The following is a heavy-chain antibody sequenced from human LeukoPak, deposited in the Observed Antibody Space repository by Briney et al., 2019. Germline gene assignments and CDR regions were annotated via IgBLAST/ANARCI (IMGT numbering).Heavy chain of an antibody. CDR2: IIGNGGST. Sequence: GGSLRHSCAASGFTFSNYAMSWVRQAPGKGLEWVSGIIGNGGSTYYAGPVKGRFTISRDNSKNTVYLQMNSLRADDTAVYYCAKELSPYSSSWFDYWGQGTLVTVSS. D-gene: IGHD6-13*01. V-gene: IGHV3-23*01. CDR1: GFTFSNYA. J-gene: IGHJ5*01. CDR3: AKELSPYSSSWFDY.